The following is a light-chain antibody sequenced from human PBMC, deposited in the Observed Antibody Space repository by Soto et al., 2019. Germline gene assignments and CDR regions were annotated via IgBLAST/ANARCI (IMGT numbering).Light chain of an antibody. CDR3: QQYNTYWT. J-gene: IGKJ1*01. Sequence: AIQMTQSPSSLSASIGDRVTITCRASQDIGNDLGWYQQMPGKAPQLLIYSASILHYGAPSRFSGSGSGTEFTLTISSLQPDDFATYFCQQYNTYWTFGQGTKVDIK. CDR2: SAS. CDR1: QDIGND. V-gene: IGKV1-6*01.